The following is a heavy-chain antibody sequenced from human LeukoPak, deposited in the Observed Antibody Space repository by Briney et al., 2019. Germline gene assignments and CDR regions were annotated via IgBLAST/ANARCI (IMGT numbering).Heavy chain of an antibody. CDR1: GFTFSSNS. Sequence: GGSLRLSCAASGFTFSSNSKNWVCQAPGQGLEWVSSISSSSSCIYYADSVKSRFTTSRDNAKNSLYLQMNSLRAEDTAVYYCARVGCSSTSCPLWYYYYGRDVWGKGNTVTVSS. J-gene: IGHJ6*04. CDR3: ARVGCSSTSCPLWYYYYGRDV. V-gene: IGHV3-21*01. D-gene: IGHD2-2*01. CDR2: ISSSSSCI.